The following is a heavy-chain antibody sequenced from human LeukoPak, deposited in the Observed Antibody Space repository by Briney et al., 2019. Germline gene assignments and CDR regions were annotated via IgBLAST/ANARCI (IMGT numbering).Heavy chain of an antibody. CDR3: AREGGSSGYYSHGPYFDY. CDR2: ISAYNGNT. CDR1: GYTFTSYG. J-gene: IGHJ4*02. D-gene: IGHD3-22*01. Sequence: GASVKVSCKASGYTFTSYGISWVRQAPGHGLEWMGWISAYNGNTNYAQKLQGRVTMTTDTSTSTAYMELRSLRSEDTAVYYCAREGGSSGYYSHGPYFDYWGQGTLVTVSS. V-gene: IGHV1-18*01.